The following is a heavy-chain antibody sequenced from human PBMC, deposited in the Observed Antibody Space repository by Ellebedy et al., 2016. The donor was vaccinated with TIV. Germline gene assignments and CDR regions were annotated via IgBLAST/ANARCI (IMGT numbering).Heavy chain of an antibody. CDR3: ARAVIGKEDFDY. V-gene: IGHV3-30-3*01. J-gene: IGHJ4*02. CDR2: ISHDGSTK. CDR1: EFTFSNYT. Sequence: GESLKISCAASEFTFSNYTMHWVRQAPGKGLEWVAAISHDGSTKYYADSVKGRFTISRDNSKNTLYLQMNSLTTEDTAVYYCARAVIGKEDFDYWGQGSLVSVSS. D-gene: IGHD3-10*01.